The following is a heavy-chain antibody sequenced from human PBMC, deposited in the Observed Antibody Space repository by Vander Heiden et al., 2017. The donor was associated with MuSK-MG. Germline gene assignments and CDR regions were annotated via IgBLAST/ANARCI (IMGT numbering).Heavy chain of an antibody. CDR2: MNPNSGNT. CDR1: GYAFTNYD. Sequence: QVQLVQSGAEVKKPGASVKVSCKASGYAFTNYDINWVRQAPGQGLEWMGWMNPNSGNTDCEQRCQGRVTMTRNTSISTAYMELSSLRYEETEVYYCARGRYHLLTALYSRWFDSWAQGTLVPVS. V-gene: IGHV1-8*01. J-gene: IGHJ5*01. CDR3: ARGRYHLLTALYSRWFDS. D-gene: IGHD2-2*01.